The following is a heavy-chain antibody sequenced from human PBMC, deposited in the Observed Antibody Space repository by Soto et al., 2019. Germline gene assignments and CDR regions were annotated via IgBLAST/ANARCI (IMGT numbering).Heavy chain of an antibody. CDR3: AKDICAYSSGSCYFDY. V-gene: IGHV3-23*01. CDR2: ISDSGSST. Sequence: EVQLLQSGGGLVQPGGSLRLSCAASGFTFSSYVMSWVRQAPGKGLEWVSTISDSGSSTYYTDSVKGRFTISRDNSKNTLYLQMNSLRAEDTAIYYCAKDICAYSSGSCYFDYWGQGTLVTVSS. CDR1: GFTFSSYV. J-gene: IGHJ4*02. D-gene: IGHD6-19*01.